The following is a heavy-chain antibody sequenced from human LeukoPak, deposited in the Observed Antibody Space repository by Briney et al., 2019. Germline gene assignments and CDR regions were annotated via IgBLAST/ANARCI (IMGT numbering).Heavy chain of an antibody. J-gene: IGHJ4*02. CDR2: ISYDGNNK. V-gene: IGHV3-30*18. D-gene: IGHD1-14*01. Sequence: QAGGSLRLSCAASAFTFRTYGMHWVRQAPGKGLEWVAVISYDGNNKNYADSVRGRFTISRDNSNNTLYLQMNSLRAEDTAVYYCAKDRHPARTDGYYFDYWGQGILVTVSS. CDR1: AFTFRTYG. CDR3: AKDRHPARTDGYYFDY.